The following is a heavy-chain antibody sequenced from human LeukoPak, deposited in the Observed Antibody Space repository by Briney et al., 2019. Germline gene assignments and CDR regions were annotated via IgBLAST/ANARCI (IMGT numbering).Heavy chain of an antibody. Sequence: GGSLRLSCAAPGFTFSSYAMSWVRQAPGKGLEWVSAISGSGGSTYYADSVKGRFTISRDNSKNTLYLQMNSLRAEDTAVYYCAKDRFMVQGVLDHWGQGTLVTVSS. CDR2: ISGSGGST. CDR1: GFTFSSYA. CDR3: AKDRFMVQGVLDH. V-gene: IGHV3-23*01. D-gene: IGHD3-10*01. J-gene: IGHJ4*02.